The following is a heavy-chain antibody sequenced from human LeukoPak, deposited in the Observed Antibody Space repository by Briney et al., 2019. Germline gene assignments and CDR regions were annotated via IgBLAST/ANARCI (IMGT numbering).Heavy chain of an antibody. CDR1: GGSFSGYY. D-gene: IGHD4-11*01. V-gene: IGHV4-34*01. Sequence: PSETLSLTCAVYGGSFSGYYWSWIRQPPGKGLKWIGEINHSGSTNYNPSLKSRVTISVDTSKNQFSLKLSSVTAADTAVYYCARGPHDYSNYYFDYWGQGTLVTVSS. CDR2: INHSGST. CDR3: ARGPHDYSNYYFDY. J-gene: IGHJ4*02.